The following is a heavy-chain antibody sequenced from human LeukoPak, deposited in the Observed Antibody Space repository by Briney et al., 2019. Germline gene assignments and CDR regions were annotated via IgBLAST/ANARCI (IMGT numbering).Heavy chain of an antibody. CDR1: GFTFSSYG. J-gene: IGHJ4*02. CDR3: AVWSGYIISTDY. CDR2: IRYDGSNK. D-gene: IGHD3-3*01. Sequence: GGSLRLSCAASGFTFSSYGMHWARQAPGKGLEWVAFIRYDGSNKYYADSVKGRFTISRDNSKNTLYLQMNSLRAEDTAVYYCAVWSGYIISTDYWGQGTLVTVSS. V-gene: IGHV3-30*02.